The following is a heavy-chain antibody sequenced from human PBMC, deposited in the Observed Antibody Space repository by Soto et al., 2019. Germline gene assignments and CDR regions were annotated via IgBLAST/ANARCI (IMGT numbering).Heavy chain of an antibody. J-gene: IGHJ3*02. CDR2: ISGDGGST. Sequence: GGSLRLSCAASGFTFDDYAMHWVRQAPGKGLEWVSLISGDGGSTYYADSVKGRFTISRDNSKNSLYLQMNSLRTEDPALYYCAKDNGRSYYGAFDIWGQGTMVTVSS. CDR1: GFTFDDYA. D-gene: IGHD1-26*01. CDR3: AKDNGRSYYGAFDI. V-gene: IGHV3-43*02.